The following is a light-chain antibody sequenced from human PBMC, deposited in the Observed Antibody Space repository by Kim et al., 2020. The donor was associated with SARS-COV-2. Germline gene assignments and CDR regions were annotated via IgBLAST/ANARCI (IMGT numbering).Light chain of an antibody. V-gene: IGKV3D-15*01. CDR3: QQYKNWPPIT. J-gene: IGKJ5*01. CDR2: GAS. Sequence: PGERSTLSCRSSQSVTTDLAWYRQKSGQAPRLLIYGASTRATGIPARFSGSGSGTEFTLTISGLQSEDLAVYYCQQYKNWPPITFVQGTRLEIK. CDR1: QSVTTD.